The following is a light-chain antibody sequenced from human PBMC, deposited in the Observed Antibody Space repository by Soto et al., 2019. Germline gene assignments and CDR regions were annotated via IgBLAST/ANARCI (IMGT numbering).Light chain of an antibody. CDR1: QSVSSW. V-gene: IGKV1-5*03. CDR2: KAS. CDR3: QQYRASFPGWS. Sequence: DIQMTQSPSTLSASVGDSVTITCRASQSVSSWLAWYQHKPGKVPKLLIFKASNLEIGVPSRFSGSGSGTEFTLTISSLQPDDFAIYYCQQYRASFPGWSFGQGNRREIK. J-gene: IGKJ2*01.